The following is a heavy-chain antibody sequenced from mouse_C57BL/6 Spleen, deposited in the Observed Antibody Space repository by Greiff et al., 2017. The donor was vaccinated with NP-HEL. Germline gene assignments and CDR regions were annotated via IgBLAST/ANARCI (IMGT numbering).Heavy chain of an antibody. CDR1: GYTFTDYN. CDR3: ARTYRYGSSDFDY. D-gene: IGHD1-1*01. Sequence: EVQLQQSGPELVKPGASVKMSCKASGYTFTDYNMHWVKQSHGKSLEWIGYINPNNGGTSYNQKFKGKATLTVNKSSSTACMELRSLTSEDSAVYYCARTYRYGSSDFDYWGQGTTLTVSS. V-gene: IGHV1-22*01. J-gene: IGHJ2*01. CDR2: INPNNGGT.